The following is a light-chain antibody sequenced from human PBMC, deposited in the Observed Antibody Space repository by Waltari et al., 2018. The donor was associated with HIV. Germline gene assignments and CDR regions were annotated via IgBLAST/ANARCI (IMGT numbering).Light chain of an antibody. CDR3: QAWDRSNVV. Sequence: SYELTQPPSVSVSPGQTASIPCSGDRLGDKYACWYQQKPGQSPVLVIYQDNKRPPGIPERFSGSNSGNTATLTVSGTQPMDEADYYCQAWDRSNVVFGGGTKLTVL. CDR1: RLGDKY. J-gene: IGLJ2*01. V-gene: IGLV3-1*01. CDR2: QDN.